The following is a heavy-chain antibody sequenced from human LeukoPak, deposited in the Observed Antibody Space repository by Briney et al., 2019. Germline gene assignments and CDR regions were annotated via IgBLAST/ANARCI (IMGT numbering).Heavy chain of an antibody. Sequence: SETLSLTCTVSGASITSYYWSWIRQPAGKGLEWIGRIYASGSTTYNPSLKSRVTMAVDTSKTQFSLKLSSVTAADTAVYYCARDNSVRDEAWWFNPWGQGTLVTVSS. D-gene: IGHD5-24*01. CDR3: ARDNSVRDEAWWFNP. V-gene: IGHV4-4*07. CDR1: GASITSYY. CDR2: IYASGST. J-gene: IGHJ5*02.